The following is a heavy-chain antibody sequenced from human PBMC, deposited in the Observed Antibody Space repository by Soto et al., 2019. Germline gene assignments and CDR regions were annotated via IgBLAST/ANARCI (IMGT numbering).Heavy chain of an antibody. J-gene: IGHJ6*02. D-gene: IGHD1-26*01. CDR1: GFSFRDYD. CDR3: ARAYLGRLPRRADYYYAMDV. CDR2: LGAARDP. Sequence: EVQLVESGGGSVQPGESLRLSCAASGFSFRDYDMHWVRQRKGKGLEWVSALGAARDPYYVGSVKGRFSVSRDHAQNSLFLQMNNLRVDDTAVYFCARAYLGRLPRRADYYYAMDVWGRGTTVTVSS. V-gene: IGHV3-13*05.